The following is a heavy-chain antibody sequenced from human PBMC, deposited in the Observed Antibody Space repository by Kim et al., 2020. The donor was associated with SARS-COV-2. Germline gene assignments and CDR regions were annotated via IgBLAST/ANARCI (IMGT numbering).Heavy chain of an antibody. V-gene: IGHV4-59*01. D-gene: IGHD6-13*01. J-gene: IGHJ4*02. Sequence: SETLSLTCTVSGGSISNYFWTWIRQPPGKGLEWIGYIYSSGNTNYSPSLRSRVTISIDTSKNQFSLRLNSVTAADTAVYYCATLKYSSNWYYFDYWGQVT. CDR1: GGSISNYF. CDR3: ATLKYSSNWYYFDY. CDR2: IYSSGNT.